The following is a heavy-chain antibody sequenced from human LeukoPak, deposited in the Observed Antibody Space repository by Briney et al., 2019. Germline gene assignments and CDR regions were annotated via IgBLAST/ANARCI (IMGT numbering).Heavy chain of an antibody. CDR3: ARSPVLRFLEWLLLLDC. D-gene: IGHD3-3*01. J-gene: IGHJ4*02. CDR1: GGSISSSSYY. V-gene: IGHV4-39*01. Sequence: SETLSLTCTVSGGSISSSSYYWGWIRQPPGKGREWIGSIYYSGSTYYNPSLKSRVTISVDTSKNQFSLKLSSVTAADTAVYYCARSPVLRFLEWLLLLDCWGQGTLVTVSS. CDR2: IYYSGST.